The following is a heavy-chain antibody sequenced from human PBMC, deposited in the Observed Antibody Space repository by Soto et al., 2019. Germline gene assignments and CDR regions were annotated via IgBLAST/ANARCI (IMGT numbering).Heavy chain of an antibody. V-gene: IGHV4-59*08. CDR2: IYYSGST. J-gene: IGHJ4*02. D-gene: IGHD3-10*01. CDR1: GGSISSYY. CDR3: ASTLYYGSGSPLFY. Sequence: SETLSLPCTVSGGSISSYYWSWIRQTPGKGLEWIGYIYYSGSTNYNPSLKSRVTISVDTSKNQFSLKLSSVTAADTAVYYCASTLYYGSGSPLFYWGQGTLVTVSS.